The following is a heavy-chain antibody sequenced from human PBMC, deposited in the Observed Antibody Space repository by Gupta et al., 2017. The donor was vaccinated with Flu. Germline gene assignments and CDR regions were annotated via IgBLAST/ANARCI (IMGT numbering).Heavy chain of an antibody. D-gene: IGHD5-18*01. Sequence: QLHLVQSGAEVKEPGASVKVSCMASGSKFIGFYIHWVRQAPGQGLEWLGWINPDSGGTKFSPKFEGRVTLTRDKSISAAYMDLFSLTSNDTAIYYCARGRSIQLWKPYYYYYNMDVWGQGTTVTVSS. V-gene: IGHV1-2*02. CDR3: ARGRSIQLWKPYYYYYNMDV. CDR2: INPDSGGT. J-gene: IGHJ6*02. CDR1: GSKFIGFY.